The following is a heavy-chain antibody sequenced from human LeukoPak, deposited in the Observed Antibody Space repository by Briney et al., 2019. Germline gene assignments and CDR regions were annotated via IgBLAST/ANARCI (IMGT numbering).Heavy chain of an antibody. CDR2: INHSGST. CDR3: TTVLARVLLKDAIDI. V-gene: IGHV4-34*01. D-gene: IGHD3-3*01. J-gene: IGHJ3*02. CDR1: GGSFSGYY. Sequence: PSETLSLTCAVYGGSFSGYYWSWIRQPPGKGLEWIGEINHSGSTNYNPSLKSRVTISVDTSKNQFSLKLSSVTAADTAVYYCTTVLARVLLKDAIDIWGQGTMVTVSS.